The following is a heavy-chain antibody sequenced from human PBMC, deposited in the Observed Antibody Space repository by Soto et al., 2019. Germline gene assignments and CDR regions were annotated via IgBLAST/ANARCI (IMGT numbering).Heavy chain of an antibody. CDR1: GGPISSGGYY. Sequence: QVQLQESGPGLVKPSQTLSLTCTVSGGPISSGGYYWTWVRQPPGKGLEWIGYIHYSGRTFYNPSPESRVIISLDTSENQFSLKLTSVTAADTAVYYCARFSPPGYYYMDVWGKGTSVTVAS. CDR3: ARFSPPGYYYMDV. CDR2: IHYSGRT. J-gene: IGHJ6*03. V-gene: IGHV4-31*03.